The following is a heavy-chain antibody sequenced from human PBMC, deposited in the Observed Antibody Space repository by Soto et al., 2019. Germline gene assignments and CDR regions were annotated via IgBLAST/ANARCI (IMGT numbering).Heavy chain of an antibody. V-gene: IGHV4-59*08. CDR2: IYYSGST. CDR3: ARSEGGFVVVPAAMRGDNWFDP. D-gene: IGHD2-2*01. Sequence: PSETLSLTCTVSGGSISSYYWSWIRQPPGKGLEWIGYIYYSGSTNYNPSLKSRVTISVDTSKNQFSLKLSSVTAADTAVYYCARSEGGFVVVPAAMRGDNWFDPWGQGTLVTVSS. CDR1: GGSISSYY. J-gene: IGHJ5*02.